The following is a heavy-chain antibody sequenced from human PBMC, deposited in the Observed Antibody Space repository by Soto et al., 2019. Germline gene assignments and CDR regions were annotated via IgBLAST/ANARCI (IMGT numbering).Heavy chain of an antibody. CDR3: ARDRLVFVDFGGMDV. Sequence: EVQLVESGGGLVQAGGSLRLSCAASGFTFRSYWMHWVRQVPGKGLVWVARISSDGSNINYADSVKGRSTISRENAKNTLHLQMNSLRAEDTAVYYCARDRLVFVDFGGMDVWGQGTTVTVSS. V-gene: IGHV3-74*01. J-gene: IGHJ6*02. CDR2: ISSDGSNI. D-gene: IGHD3-10*02. CDR1: GFTFRSYW.